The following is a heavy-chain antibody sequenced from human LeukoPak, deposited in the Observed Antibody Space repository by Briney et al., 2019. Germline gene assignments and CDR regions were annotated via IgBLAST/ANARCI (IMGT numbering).Heavy chain of an antibody. CDR2: ISSSSSYI. CDR1: GFTVSSNY. V-gene: IGHV3-21*01. J-gene: IGHJ4*02. CDR3: ARVGYYDEGY. Sequence: GGSLRLSCAASGFTVSSNYMSWVRQAPGKGLEWVSSISSSSSYIYYADSVKGRFTISRDNAQNSLYLQMNSLRAEDTAVYYCARVGYYDEGYWGQGTLVTVSS. D-gene: IGHD3-22*01.